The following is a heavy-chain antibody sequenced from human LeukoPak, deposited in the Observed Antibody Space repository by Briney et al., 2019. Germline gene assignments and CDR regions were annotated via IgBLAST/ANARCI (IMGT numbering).Heavy chain of an antibody. CDR1: GFTFSINA. CDR2: ISYDGTKQ. D-gene: IGHD3-22*01. V-gene: IGHV3-30-3*01. Sequence: TGGSLRLSCEGSGFTFSINAMHWVRLAPGKGLEWLAVISYDGTKQYFADSVKGRFTISRDNVKNSLYLEMNSLRVEDSAVYYCARDHYFDISGYLDYWGQGTPVTVSS. CDR3: ARDHYFDISGYLDY. J-gene: IGHJ4*02.